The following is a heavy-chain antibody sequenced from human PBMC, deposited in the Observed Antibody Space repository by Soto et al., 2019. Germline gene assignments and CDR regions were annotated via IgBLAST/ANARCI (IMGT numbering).Heavy chain of an antibody. V-gene: IGHV3-7*03. J-gene: IGHJ4*02. D-gene: IGHD3-22*01. CDR2: IKQGGREK. Sequence: EVQLVESGGGLVQPGGSLRLSCAASGFTFSSYWMIWVRQAPGKGLEWVANIKQGGREKYYVDSVKGRFTISRDNAKNSLYLQMNSLRAEDTAVYYCARETAWRYYYDSSGYFDYWGQGTLVTVSS. CDR1: GFTFSSYW. CDR3: ARETAWRYYYDSSGYFDY.